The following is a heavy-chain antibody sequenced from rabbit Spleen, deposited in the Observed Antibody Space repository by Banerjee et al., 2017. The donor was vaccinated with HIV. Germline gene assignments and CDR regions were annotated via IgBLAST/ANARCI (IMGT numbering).Heavy chain of an antibody. Sequence: QEQLVESGGGLVQPEGSLTLTCKASGFDFSGNAMCWVRQAPGKRPEWIACINTATGKAVYASWAKGRFTISKTSSTTVTLQMTSLTAADTATYFCARDLVAVIGWNFSLWGQGTLVTVS. J-gene: IGHJ3*01. V-gene: IGHV1S47*01. CDR3: ARDLVAVIGWNFSL. CDR1: GFDFSGNA. CDR2: INTATGKA. D-gene: IGHD5-1*01.